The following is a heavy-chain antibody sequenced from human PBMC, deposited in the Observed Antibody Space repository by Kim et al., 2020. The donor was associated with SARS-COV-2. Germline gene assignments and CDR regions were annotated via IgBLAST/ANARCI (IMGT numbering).Heavy chain of an antibody. CDR2: INHSGST. CDR3: SSHSRGVIYN. J-gene: IGHJ1*01. CDR1: GGSFSGYY. Sequence: SETLSLTCVVYGGSFSGYYWSWIRQPPGKGLAWIGEINHSGSTNYNPSPKSRVTITVDTSKNQFSLKLSSVTAADTAVYYCSSHSRGVIYNWGQGTLVTVSS. D-gene: IGHD3-10*01. V-gene: IGHV4-34*01.